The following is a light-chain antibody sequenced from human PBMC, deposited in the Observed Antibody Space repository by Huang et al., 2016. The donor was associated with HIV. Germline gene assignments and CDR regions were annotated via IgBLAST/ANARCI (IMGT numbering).Light chain of an antibody. CDR1: QSLLLGDGKSY. CDR3: MQSIHLRT. CDR2: AIS. Sequence: IVMTQTPLSLSVTPGQPATISCKSNQSLLLGDGKSYLYWYLQRAGQSPQPLIYAISSLFSGVPDRFSGSGSGTDFTLKISRVEAGDVGIYYCMQSIHLRTFGQGTKLEIK. V-gene: IGKV2-29*02. J-gene: IGKJ2*02.